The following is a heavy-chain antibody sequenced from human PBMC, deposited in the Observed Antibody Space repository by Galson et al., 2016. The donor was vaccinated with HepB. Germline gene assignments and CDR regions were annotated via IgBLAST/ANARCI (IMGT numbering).Heavy chain of an antibody. V-gene: IGHV4-39*01. Sequence: EILSLTCTVSGDSISRSSYYWGWIRQSPGKGLAWIGSIYYSGSTSYNPSLKSRVTISLDTSNNKFSLNLSSVTAADTAVYYCSRRDGGMGTTMLDYWGQGTLVTVSS. J-gene: IGHJ4*02. CDR1: GDSISRSSYY. D-gene: IGHD1-26*01. CDR3: SRRDGGMGTTMLDY. CDR2: IYYSGST.